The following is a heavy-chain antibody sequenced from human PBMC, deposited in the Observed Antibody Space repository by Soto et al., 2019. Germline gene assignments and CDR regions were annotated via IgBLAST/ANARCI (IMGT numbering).Heavy chain of an antibody. CDR2: IYYSGST. Sequence: SETLSLTCTVSGGSISSGGYYWSWIRQHPGKGLEWIGYIYYSGSTYYNPSLKSRVTISVDTSKNQFSLKLSSVTAADTAVYYFSWGDFDVCTHPPNSWFDSWGQGTLVTVSS. D-gene: IGHD2-21*01. V-gene: IGHV4-31*03. CDR1: GGSISSGGYY. J-gene: IGHJ5*01. CDR3: SWGDFDVCTHPPNSWFDS.